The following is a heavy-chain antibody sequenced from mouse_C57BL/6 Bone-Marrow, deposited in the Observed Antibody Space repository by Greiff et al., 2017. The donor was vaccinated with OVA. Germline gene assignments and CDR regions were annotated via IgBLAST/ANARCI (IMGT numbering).Heavy chain of an antibody. CDR2: IHPNSGST. D-gene: IGHD1-1*01. V-gene: IGHV1-64*01. Sequence: QVQLQQPGAELVKPGASVKLSCKASGYTFTSYWMHWVKQRPGPGLEWIGMIHPNSGSTNYNEKFKSKATLTVDKSSSTAYMQLSSLTSEDSAVYYCARDYYGSHWYFDVWGTGTTVTVSS. CDR3: ARDYYGSHWYFDV. J-gene: IGHJ1*03. CDR1: GYTFTSYW.